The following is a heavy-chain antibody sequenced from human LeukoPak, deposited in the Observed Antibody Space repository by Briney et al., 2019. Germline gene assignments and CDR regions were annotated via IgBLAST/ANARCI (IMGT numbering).Heavy chain of an antibody. CDR1: GFTLSNTG. D-gene: IGHD1-14*01. J-gene: IGHJ4*02. V-gene: IGHV3-30*03. CDR3: ARDTGIISFDY. Sequence: PGKSLRLSCAASGFTLSNTGMHWVRQAPGKGLEWVAVISYDGSNKYYADSVKGRFTISRDNSKNTLYLQMNSLRAEDTAVYYCARDTGIISFDYWGQGTLVTVSS. CDR2: ISYDGSNK.